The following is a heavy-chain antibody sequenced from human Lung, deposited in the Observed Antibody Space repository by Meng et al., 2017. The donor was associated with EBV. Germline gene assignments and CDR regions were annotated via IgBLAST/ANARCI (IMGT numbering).Heavy chain of an antibody. CDR1: GGSFSGYN. D-gene: IGHD4-17*01. Sequence: VQRSEWGPGLVKPSGTLSLTCAVYGGSFSGYNWRWIRQPPGKGLEWIGEINHSGSTNYNPSLKSRVTISVDTSKNQFSLKLSSVTAADTAVYYCARGFVKYTVTRVGNWFDPWGQGTLVTVSS. J-gene: IGHJ5*02. CDR2: INHSGST. CDR3: ARGFVKYTVTRVGNWFDP. V-gene: IGHV4-34*01.